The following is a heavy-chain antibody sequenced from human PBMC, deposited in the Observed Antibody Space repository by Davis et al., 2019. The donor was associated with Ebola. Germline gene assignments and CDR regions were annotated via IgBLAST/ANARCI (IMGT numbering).Heavy chain of an antibody. D-gene: IGHD4-11*01. Sequence: GESLKISCAASGFTFSNYWMNWVRQAPGKGLEWVANMKADGSEKYYVDSVKGRFTISRDNAKNSLYLQMDSLRAEDTAVYYCARGYSDLYWGQGTLVTVSS. CDR2: MKADGSEK. CDR1: GFTFSNYW. CDR3: ARGYSDLY. V-gene: IGHV3-7*03. J-gene: IGHJ4*02.